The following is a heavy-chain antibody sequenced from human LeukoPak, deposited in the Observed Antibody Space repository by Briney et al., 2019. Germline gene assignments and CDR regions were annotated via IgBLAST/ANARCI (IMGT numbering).Heavy chain of an antibody. CDR3: AKALDGQVTSPFDY. CDR1: GFTFDDYA. Sequence: PGGSLRLSCATSGFTFDDYAMHWVRQAPGKGLEWVSLINWDSTSMYYTDSLKGRFTISRDNSKNSLYLQMNSLRLEDTALYYCAKALDGQVTSPFDYWGQGTLVTVSS. D-gene: IGHD2-21*02. V-gene: IGHV3-43D*03. J-gene: IGHJ4*02. CDR2: INWDSTSM.